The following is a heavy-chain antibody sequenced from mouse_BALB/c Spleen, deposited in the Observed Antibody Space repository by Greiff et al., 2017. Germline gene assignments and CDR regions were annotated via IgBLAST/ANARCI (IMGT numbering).Heavy chain of an antibody. Sequence: EVKLMESGGGLVKPGGSLKLSCAASGFTFSDYYMYWVRQTPEKRLEWVATISDGGSYTYYPDSVKGRFTISRDNAKNNLYLQMSSLKSEDTAMYYCARETTAYYAMDYWGQGTSVTVSS. D-gene: IGHD1-2*01. CDR2: ISDGGSYT. CDR1: GFTFSDYY. CDR3: ARETTAYYAMDY. V-gene: IGHV5-4*02. J-gene: IGHJ4*01.